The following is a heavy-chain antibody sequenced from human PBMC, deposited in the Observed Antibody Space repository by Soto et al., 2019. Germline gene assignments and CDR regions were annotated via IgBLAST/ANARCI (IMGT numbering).Heavy chain of an antibody. CDR1: GGSISSSNW. Sequence: PSETLSLTCAVSGGSISSSNWWSWVRQPPGKGLEWIGEIYHSGSTNYNPSLKSRVTISVDKSKNQFSLKLSSVTAADTAVYYCAREGYGDYDRGAFDIWGQGTMVTVSS. CDR3: AREGYGDYDRGAFDI. D-gene: IGHD4-17*01. J-gene: IGHJ3*02. V-gene: IGHV4-4*02. CDR2: IYHSGST.